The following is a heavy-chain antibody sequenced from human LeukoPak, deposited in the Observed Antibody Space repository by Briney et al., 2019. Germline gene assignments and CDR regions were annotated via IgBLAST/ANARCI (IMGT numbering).Heavy chain of an antibody. CDR2: ISSSSSTI. J-gene: IGHJ6*03. V-gene: IGHV3-48*04. CDR1: GFTFSSYS. CDR3: ARGSPGDYDFWSGYLYYYYMDV. Sequence: GGSLRLSCAASGFTFSSYSMSWVRQAPGKGLEWVSYISSSSSTIYYADSVKGRFTISRDNAKNSLYLQMNSLRAEDTAVYYCARGSPGDYDFWSGYLYYYYMDVWGKGTTVTVSS. D-gene: IGHD3-3*01.